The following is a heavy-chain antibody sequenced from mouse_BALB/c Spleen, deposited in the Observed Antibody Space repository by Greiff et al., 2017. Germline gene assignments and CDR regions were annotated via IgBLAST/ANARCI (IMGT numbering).Heavy chain of an antibody. Sequence: EVKLMESGGGLVQPGGSRKLSCAASGFTFSSFGMHWVRQAPEKGLEWVAYISSGSSTIYYADTVKGRFTISRDNPKNTLFLQMTSLRSEATAMYYCARRRWAIDYWGQGTSVTVSS. CDR3: ARRRWAIDY. V-gene: IGHV5-17*02. CDR1: GFTFSSFG. J-gene: IGHJ4*01. CDR2: ISSGSSTI.